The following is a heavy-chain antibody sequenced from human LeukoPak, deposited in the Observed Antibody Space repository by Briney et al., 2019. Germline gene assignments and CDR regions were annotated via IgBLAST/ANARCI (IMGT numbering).Heavy chain of an antibody. D-gene: IGHD3-16*01. CDR1: GGSISSGYY. V-gene: IGHV4-38-2*02. Sequence: SETLSLTCTVSGGSISSGYYWGWIRQPPGKGLEWIGSIYHSGSTNYNPSLKSRVTISVDTSKSQFSLKLTSVTAADTAVYYCAREWGLNGIDYWGQGTLVTVSS. CDR3: AREWGLNGIDY. CDR2: IYHSGST. J-gene: IGHJ4*02.